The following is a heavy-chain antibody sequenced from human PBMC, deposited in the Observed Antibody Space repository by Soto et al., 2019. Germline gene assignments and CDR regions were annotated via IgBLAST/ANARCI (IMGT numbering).Heavy chain of an antibody. CDR2: ISYDGSNK. CDR3: AKDHIAAAGRYYYGMDV. Sequence: QVQLVESGGGVVQPGRSLRLSCAASGFTFSSYGMHWVRQAPGKGLEWVAVISYDGSNKYYADSVKGRFTISRDNSKNTLYLPMNSLRAEDTAVYYCAKDHIAAAGRYYYGMDVWGQGTTVTVSS. J-gene: IGHJ6*02. V-gene: IGHV3-30*18. D-gene: IGHD6-13*01. CDR1: GFTFSSYG.